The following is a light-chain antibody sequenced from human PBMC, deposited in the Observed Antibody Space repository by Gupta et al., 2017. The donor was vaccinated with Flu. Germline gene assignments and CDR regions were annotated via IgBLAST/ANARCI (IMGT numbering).Light chain of an antibody. CDR1: SSDVGGYDY. V-gene: IGLV2-14*01. J-gene: IGLJ2*01. CDR2: DVT. CDR3: SAYIGTTIDVV. Sequence: SALSQPASVSVSPVQSLSLSSTGTSSDVGGYDYVSWYQQHPGKAPKLIIYDVTNRPSGVSNRFSGSKSGNTASLTISGLQAEDEADYYCSAYIGTTIDVVFGGGTKLTVL.